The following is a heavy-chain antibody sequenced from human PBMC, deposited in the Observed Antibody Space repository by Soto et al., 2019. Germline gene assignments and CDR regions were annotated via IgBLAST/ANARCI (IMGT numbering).Heavy chain of an antibody. CDR2: INHSGRV. Sequence: TSETLSLTCAVYGGSFSVHSWTWMRQSPGKGLEWIGDINHSGRVNYSPSLKSRVTISLDTSKNQFSLTLSAVTAADTAMYYCSTRAYDTNGYYRFDPWGQGTLVTVSS. CDR1: GGSFSVHS. V-gene: IGHV4-34*01. CDR3: STRAYDTNGYYRFDP. J-gene: IGHJ5*01. D-gene: IGHD3-22*01.